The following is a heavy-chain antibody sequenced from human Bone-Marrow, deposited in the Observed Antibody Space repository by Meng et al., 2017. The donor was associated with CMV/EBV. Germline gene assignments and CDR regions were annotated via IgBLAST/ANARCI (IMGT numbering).Heavy chain of an antibody. V-gene: IGHV4-59*01. J-gene: IGHJ3*02. Sequence: GPLRLTCTVSGGSMSRYYWSWIRQPPGKGLEWIGYIYYSGSTNYNPSLKSRVTISVDMSKNQFSLRLSSVTAADTAVYYCAGGRLPGGRNAFDIWGQGKLVTVSS. CDR2: IYYSGST. CDR3: AGGRLPGGRNAFDI. CDR1: GGSMSRYY. D-gene: IGHD2-21*02.